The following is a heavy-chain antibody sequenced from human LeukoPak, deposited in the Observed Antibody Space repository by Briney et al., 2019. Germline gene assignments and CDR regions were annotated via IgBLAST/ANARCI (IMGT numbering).Heavy chain of an antibody. J-gene: IGHJ5*02. V-gene: IGHV4-59*01. CDR2: IYYSGTT. CDR3: ARVRISMIVVGFDP. Sequence: SETLSLTCTVPGGSIRNNYWSWIRQPPGRGLEWIGYIYYSGTTNYNPSLKSRVTMSVDTSKNQFSLKLSSVTAADTAVYYCARVRISMIVVGFDPWGQGTLVTVSS. D-gene: IGHD3-22*01. CDR1: GGSIRNNY.